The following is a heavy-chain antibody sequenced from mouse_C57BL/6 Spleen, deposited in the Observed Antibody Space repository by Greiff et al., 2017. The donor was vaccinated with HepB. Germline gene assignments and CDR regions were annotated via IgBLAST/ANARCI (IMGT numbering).Heavy chain of an antibody. V-gene: IGHV2-2*01. J-gene: IGHJ4*01. CDR2: IWSGGST. D-gene: IGHD2-3*01. Sequence: VHLVESGPGLVQPSQSLSITCTVSGFSLTSYGVHWVRQSPGKGLEWLGVIWSGGSTDYNAAFISRLSISKDNSKSQVFFKMNSLQADDTAIYYCARENGYLGYAMDYWGQGTSVTVSS. CDR1: GFSLTSYG. CDR3: ARENGYLGYAMDY.